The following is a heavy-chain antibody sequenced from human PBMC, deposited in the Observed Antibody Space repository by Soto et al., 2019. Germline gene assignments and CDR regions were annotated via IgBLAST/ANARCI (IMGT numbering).Heavy chain of an antibody. D-gene: IGHD3-16*02. V-gene: IGHV3-23*01. Sequence: EVQLLESGGGLVQPGGSLRLSCAASGFTFSRYSMIWVRQPPGKGLEWVSGISGSGGATYYADSVKGRFTISRDNSENTLYLQMNSLRAEDTAIYYCAKGNVLRLGELSPFDSWGHGALVTVSS. CDR3: AKGNVLRLGELSPFDS. CDR2: ISGSGGAT. CDR1: GFTFSRYS. J-gene: IGHJ4*01.